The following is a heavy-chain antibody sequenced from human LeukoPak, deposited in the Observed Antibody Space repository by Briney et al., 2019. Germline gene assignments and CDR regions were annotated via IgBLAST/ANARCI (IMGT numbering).Heavy chain of an antibody. CDR1: GGTFSSYA. V-gene: IGHV1-69*04. J-gene: IGHJ4*02. CDR3: ARGFIAVAGTGYFYFDY. D-gene: IGHD6-19*01. Sequence: GASVKVSCKASGGTFSSYAISWVRQAPGQGLEWMGRIIPILGIANYAQKFQGRVTITADKSASTAYMELSSLRSEDTAVYYCARGFIAVAGTGYFYFDYWGQGTLVTVSS. CDR2: IIPILGIA.